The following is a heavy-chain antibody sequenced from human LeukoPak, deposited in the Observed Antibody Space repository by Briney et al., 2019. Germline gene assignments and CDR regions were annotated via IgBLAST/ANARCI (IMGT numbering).Heavy chain of an antibody. V-gene: IGHV1-18*01. CDR3: ARDRGRAYHDFWSGYYTLDY. D-gene: IGHD3-3*01. Sequence: ASVKVSCKASGYTFTSYGISWVRQAPGQGLEWMGWISAYNGNTNYAQKLQGRVTMTTDTSTSTAYMELRSLRSDDTAVYYWARDRGRAYHDFWSGYYTLDYWGQGTLVTVSS. CDR1: GYTFTSYG. J-gene: IGHJ4*02. CDR2: ISAYNGNT.